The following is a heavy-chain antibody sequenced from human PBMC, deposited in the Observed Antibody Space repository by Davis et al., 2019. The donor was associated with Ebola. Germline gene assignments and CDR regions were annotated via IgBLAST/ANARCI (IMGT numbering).Heavy chain of an antibody. J-gene: IGHJ2*01. CDR1: GFTFSSYS. CDR2: ISSSSSTI. D-gene: IGHD4-17*01. Sequence: GESLKISCAAPGFTFSSYSMNWVRQAPGKGLEWVSYISSSSSTIYYADSVKGRFTISRDNAKNSLYLQMNSLRDEDTAVYYCARDTDYGEYGHWYLDLWGRGTLVTVSS. CDR3: ARDTDYGEYGHWYLDL. V-gene: IGHV3-48*02.